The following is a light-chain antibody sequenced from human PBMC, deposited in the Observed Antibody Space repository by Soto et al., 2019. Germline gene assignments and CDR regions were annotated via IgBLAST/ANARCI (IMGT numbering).Light chain of an antibody. V-gene: IGLV2-14*01. CDR3: SSYTSSSTPYVV. Sequence: QSVLTQPASVSGSHGQSITISCTGTSSDVGGYNYVSWYQQHPGKAPKLIIYEVNNRPSGVSNRFSGSKSGSTASLTISGLQAEDEADYYCSSYTSSSTPYVVLGGGTKVTVL. CDR1: SSDVGGYNY. J-gene: IGLJ2*01. CDR2: EVN.